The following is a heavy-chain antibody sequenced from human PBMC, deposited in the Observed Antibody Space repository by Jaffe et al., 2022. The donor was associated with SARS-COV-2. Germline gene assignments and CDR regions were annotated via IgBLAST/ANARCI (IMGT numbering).Heavy chain of an antibody. D-gene: IGHD1-26*01. CDR3: TRDPGGSYYDYYYGMDV. V-gene: IGHV3-49*05. Sequence: EVQLVESGGGLVKPGRSLRLSCTASGFTFGDYAMSWFRQAPGKGLEWVGFIRSKAYGGTTEYAASVKGRFTISRDDSKSIAYLQMNSLKTEDTAVYYCTRDPGGSYYDYYYGMDVWGQGTTVTVSS. J-gene: IGHJ6*02. CDR1: GFTFGDYA. CDR2: IRSKAYGGTT.